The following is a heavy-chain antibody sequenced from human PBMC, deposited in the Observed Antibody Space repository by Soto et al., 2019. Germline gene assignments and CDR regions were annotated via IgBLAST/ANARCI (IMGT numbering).Heavy chain of an antibody. V-gene: IGHV4-34*01. CDR2: IYHSGST. D-gene: IGHD2-2*01. CDR3: ARVPDR. Sequence: SETLSLTCAVYGGSFSGYYWSWIRQPPGKGLEWIGSIYHSGSTYYNPSLKSRVTISVDRSKNQFSLKLSSVTAADTAVYYCARVPDRWGQGTLVNVSS. CDR1: GGSFSGYY. J-gene: IGHJ5*02.